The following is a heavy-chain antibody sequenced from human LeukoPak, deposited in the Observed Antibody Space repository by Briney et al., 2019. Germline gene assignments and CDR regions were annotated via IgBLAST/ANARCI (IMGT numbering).Heavy chain of an antibody. Sequence: GGSLRLSCAASGFTFSSYGMRWVRHAPGRGLEWVAVIWYDGGNKYYADSVKGRFSISRDNSKNTLYLQMNSLRAEDTAVYYCARDSDLGYCSGGSCYYFDYWGQGTLVTVSS. V-gene: IGHV3-33*01. J-gene: IGHJ4*02. CDR1: GFTFSSYG. D-gene: IGHD2-15*01. CDR3: ARDSDLGYCSGGSCYYFDY. CDR2: IWYDGGNK.